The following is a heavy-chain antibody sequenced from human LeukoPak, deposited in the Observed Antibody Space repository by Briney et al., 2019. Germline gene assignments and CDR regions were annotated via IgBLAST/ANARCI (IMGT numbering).Heavy chain of an antibody. Sequence: SDTLSLTCTVSGGSIRSGSYYWSWIRQPAGKGLELIGRIYTSRSTNYNPSLKSRVTISVDTSKNQFSLKLSSVTAADTAVYYCARELDTAMVTYYFDYWGQGTLVTVSS. CDR2: IYTSRST. CDR3: ARELDTAMVTYYFDY. J-gene: IGHJ4*02. V-gene: IGHV4-61*02. CDR1: GGSIRSGSYY. D-gene: IGHD5-18*01.